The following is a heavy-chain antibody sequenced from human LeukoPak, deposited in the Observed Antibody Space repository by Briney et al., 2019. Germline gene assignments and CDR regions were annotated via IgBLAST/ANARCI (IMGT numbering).Heavy chain of an antibody. CDR3: ARPGSAYSSGWPLAY. V-gene: IGHV4-39*07. CDR2: INHSGST. D-gene: IGHD6-19*01. CDR1: GGSISSSSYY. Sequence: SETLSLTCTVSGGSISSSSYYWGWIRQPPGKGLEWIGEINHSGSTNYNPSLKSRVTISVDTSKNQFSLKLSSVTAADTAVYYCARPGSAYSSGWPLAYWGQGTLVTVSS. J-gene: IGHJ4*02.